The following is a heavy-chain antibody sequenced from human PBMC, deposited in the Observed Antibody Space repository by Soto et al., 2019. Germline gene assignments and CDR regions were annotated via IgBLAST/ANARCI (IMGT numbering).Heavy chain of an antibody. D-gene: IGHD5-18*01. CDR1: GFTFGDYA. J-gene: IGHJ4*02. Sequence: SLRLSCTAXGFTFGDYAMSWVRQAPGKGLEWVGFIRSKAYGGTTEYAASVKGRFTISRDDSKSIAYLQMNSLKTEDTAVYYCTRSGVYSYGPPQPDYWGQGTLVTVSS. CDR3: TRSGVYSYGPPQPDY. V-gene: IGHV3-49*04. CDR2: IRSKAYGGTT.